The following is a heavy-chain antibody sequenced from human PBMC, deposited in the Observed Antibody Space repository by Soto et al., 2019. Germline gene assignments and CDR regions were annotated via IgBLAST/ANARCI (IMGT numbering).Heavy chain of an antibody. CDR1: GFTFSSYG. J-gene: IGHJ6*03. V-gene: IGHV3-33*01. CDR3: ARDLLTSLQTYYYYMDV. Sequence: HPGGSLRLSCAASGFTFSSYGMHWVRQAPGKGLEWVAFIWYDGSNKYYADSVKGRFTISRDNSKNTLYLQMNSLRAEDTAVYYCARDLLTSLQTYYYYMDVWGKGTTGTVSS. D-gene: IGHD4-4*01. CDR2: IWYDGSNK.